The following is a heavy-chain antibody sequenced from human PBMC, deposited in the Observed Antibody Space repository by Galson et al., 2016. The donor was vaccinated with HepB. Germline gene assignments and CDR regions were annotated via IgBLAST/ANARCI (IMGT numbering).Heavy chain of an antibody. D-gene: IGHD2-15*01. J-gene: IGHJ6*02. V-gene: IGHV3-30-3*01. CDR3: ARDRYCSGGSCDSYYYGMDV. Sequence: SCAASGFTFSSYAMHWVRQAPGKGLEWVAVISYDGNNKYYADSVKGRFTISRDNSKNTLYLQMNSLRVEDTAVYFCARDRYCSGGSCDSYYYGMDVWGPGTTVTVSS. CDR1: GFTFSSYA. CDR2: ISYDGNNK.